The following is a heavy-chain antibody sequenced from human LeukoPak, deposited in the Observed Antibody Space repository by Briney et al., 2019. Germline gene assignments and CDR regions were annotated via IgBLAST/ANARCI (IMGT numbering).Heavy chain of an antibody. CDR2: INHSGST. D-gene: IGHD3-10*01. CDR3: ARGSMKYYYGSGSARRGFDP. J-gene: IGHJ5*02. CDR1: GGSFSGYY. V-gene: IGHV4-34*01. Sequence: PSETLSLTCAVYGGSFSGYYWSWIRQPPGKGLEWIGEINHSGSTNYNPSLKSRVTISVDTSKNQFSLKLSSVTAADTAVYYCARGSMKYYYGSGSARRGFDPWGQGTLVTVSS.